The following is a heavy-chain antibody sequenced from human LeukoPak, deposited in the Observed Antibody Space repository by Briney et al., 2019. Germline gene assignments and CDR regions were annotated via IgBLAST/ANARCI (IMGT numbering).Heavy chain of an antibody. CDR2: IYENGGTT. D-gene: IGHD1-26*01. Sequence: GGSLRLSCVGSGFTFRSHAMSWVRQAPEKGLEFVSGIYENGGTTYYADSVKGRFSISRDNSKNTLYLQMDSLRGEDTAVYYCAKDRVGATGGFDYWGQGTLVTVSS. CDR1: GFTFRSHA. CDR3: AKDRVGATGGFDY. V-gene: IGHV3-23*01. J-gene: IGHJ4*02.